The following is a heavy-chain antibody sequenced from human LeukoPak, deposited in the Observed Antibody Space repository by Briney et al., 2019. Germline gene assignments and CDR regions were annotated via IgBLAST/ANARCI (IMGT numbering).Heavy chain of an antibody. CDR3: ARDQRYCSSSSCPWEPFDY. CDR2: IKQDGSEK. D-gene: IGHD2-2*01. Sequence: GGSLRLSCAASGFTFSSYWMSWVRQAPGKGLEWVANIKQDGSEKYYVDSVKGRFTISRDNAKNSLYLQMNSLRAEDTAVYCCARDQRYCSSSSCPWEPFDYWGQGTLVTVSS. CDR1: GFTFSSYW. J-gene: IGHJ4*02. V-gene: IGHV3-7*05.